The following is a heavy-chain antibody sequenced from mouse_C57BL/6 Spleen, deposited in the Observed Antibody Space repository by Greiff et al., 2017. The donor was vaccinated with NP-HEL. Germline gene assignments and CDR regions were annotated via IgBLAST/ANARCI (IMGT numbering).Heavy chain of an antibody. D-gene: IGHD2-10*01. CDR3: ARNSLPEYYAMDY. CDR1: GFSLTSYA. Sequence: VQGVESGPGLVAPSQSLSITCTVSGFSLTSYAISWVRQPPGKGLEWLGVIWTGGGTNYNSALKSRLSISKDNSKSQVFLKMNSLQTDDTARYYCARNSLPEYYAMDYWGQGTSVTVSS. V-gene: IGHV2-9-1*01. J-gene: IGHJ4*01. CDR2: IWTGGGT.